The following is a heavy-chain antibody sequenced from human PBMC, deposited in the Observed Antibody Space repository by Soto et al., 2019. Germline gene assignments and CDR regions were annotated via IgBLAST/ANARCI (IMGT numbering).Heavy chain of an antibody. Sequence: ASVKVSCKASGYTFTGYYMHWVRQAPGQGLEWMGWINPNSGGTNYAQKFQGWVTMTRDMSISTAYMELSRLRSDDTAVYYCARANSPEWIREYFQHWGQGTLVTVSS. D-gene: IGHD5-12*01. CDR1: GYTFTGYY. CDR2: INPNSGGT. CDR3: ARANSPEWIREYFQH. V-gene: IGHV1-2*04. J-gene: IGHJ1*01.